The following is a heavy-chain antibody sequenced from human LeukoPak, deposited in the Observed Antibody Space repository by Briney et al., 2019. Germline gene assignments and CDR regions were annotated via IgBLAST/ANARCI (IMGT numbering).Heavy chain of an antibody. Sequence: GGSLRLSCAASGFTFSGFWMHWVRQAPGKGLVWVSCISFDGSDATYADSVKGRFTISRDNAKNTLHLQMNSLRAEDTGVYYCAKVPGSYYVDFDYWGQGILVSVSS. V-gene: IGHV3-74*01. CDR2: ISFDGSDA. CDR3: AKVPGSYYVDFDY. D-gene: IGHD3-10*01. J-gene: IGHJ4*02. CDR1: GFTFSGFW.